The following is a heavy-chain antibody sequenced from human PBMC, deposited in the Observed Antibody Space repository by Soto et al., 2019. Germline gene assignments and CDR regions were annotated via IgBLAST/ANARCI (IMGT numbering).Heavy chain of an antibody. J-gene: IGHJ4*02. CDR2: ISGSGGST. V-gene: IGHV3-23*01. Sequence: EVQLLESGGGLVQPGGSLRLSCAASGFTFSSYAMSWVRQAPGKGLEWVSAISGSGGSTYYADSVKGRFTISRDNSKNTLYLQMNSLRAEDTAVYYCAKEEGSGYYRIYYFDYWGQGTLVTVSS. CDR3: AKEEGSGYYRIYYFDY. CDR1: GFTFSSYA. D-gene: IGHD3-22*01.